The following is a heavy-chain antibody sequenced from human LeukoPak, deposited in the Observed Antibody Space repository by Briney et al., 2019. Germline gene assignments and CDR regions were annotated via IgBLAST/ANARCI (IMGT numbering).Heavy chain of an antibody. Sequence: ASVKVSCKASGYTFTGYYMHWVRQAPGQGLEWMGWINPNSDGTKYAQKFQGRVTMTRDTSISTAYMELSRLRSDDTAVYYCARYYDSSGYDHDYWGQGTLVTVSS. D-gene: IGHD3-22*01. CDR2: INPNSDGT. V-gene: IGHV1-2*02. CDR1: GYTFTGYY. CDR3: ARYYDSSGYDHDY. J-gene: IGHJ4*02.